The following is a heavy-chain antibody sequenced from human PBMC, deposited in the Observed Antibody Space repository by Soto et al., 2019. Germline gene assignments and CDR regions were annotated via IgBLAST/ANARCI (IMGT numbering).Heavy chain of an antibody. J-gene: IGHJ1*01. CDR3: AHRLGIAPLQH. Sequence: QITLKESGPTLVKPTQTLTLTCTFSGFSLRTSGVGVGWIRQPPGKALEWLALIYWDDNKCYSPSLKSRLTITKHTSKNQVVLTMTNTDPVDTATYYCAHRLGIAPLQHWGQGTLVTVSS. CDR2: IYWDDNK. D-gene: IGHD6-13*01. V-gene: IGHV2-5*02. CDR1: GFSLRTSGVG.